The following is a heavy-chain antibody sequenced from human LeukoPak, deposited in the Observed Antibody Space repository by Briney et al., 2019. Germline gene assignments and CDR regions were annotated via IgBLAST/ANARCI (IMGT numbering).Heavy chain of an antibody. J-gene: IGHJ3*02. CDR3: ARDHPYDSSSGDAFDI. CDR2: INPSGGST. CDR1: GYTFTSYY. V-gene: IGHV1-46*01. D-gene: IGHD3-22*01. Sequence: ASVKVSXKASGYTFTSYYMHWVRRAPGQGLEWMGIINPSGGSTSYAQKFQGRVTMTRDTSTSTVYMELSSLRSEDTAVYYCARDHPYDSSSGDAFDIWGQGTMVTVSS.